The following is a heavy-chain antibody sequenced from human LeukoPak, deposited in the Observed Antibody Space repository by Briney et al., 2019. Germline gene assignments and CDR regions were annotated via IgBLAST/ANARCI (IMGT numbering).Heavy chain of an antibody. V-gene: IGHV3-7*03. Sequence: GGSLRLSCAASGFTFSSSAMSWVRQAPGKGLEWVANIKQDGSEKYYVDSVKGRFTISRDNAKNSLYLQMNSLRAEDTAVYYCARDLPYYFDYWGQGTLVTVSS. J-gene: IGHJ4*02. CDR3: ARDLPYYFDY. CDR2: IKQDGSEK. CDR1: GFTFSSSA.